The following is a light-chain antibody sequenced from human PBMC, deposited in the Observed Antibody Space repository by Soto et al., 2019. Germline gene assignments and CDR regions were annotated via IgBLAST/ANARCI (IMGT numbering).Light chain of an antibody. CDR3: QQYYTTPLT. Sequence: DIVMTQSPDSLAVSLGERATINCKSSRSVLYSSNNKNYLVWYQQKPGQPPKALIYWASTRESGVPDRFSGSGSGTDFTLTISSLQAEDVAVYYCQQYYTTPLTFGGGTKVEIK. J-gene: IGKJ4*01. CDR1: RSVLYSSNNKNY. CDR2: WAS. V-gene: IGKV4-1*01.